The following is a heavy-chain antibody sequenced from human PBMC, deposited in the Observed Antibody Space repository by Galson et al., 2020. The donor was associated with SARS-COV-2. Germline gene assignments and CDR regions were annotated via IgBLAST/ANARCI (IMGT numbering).Heavy chain of an antibody. V-gene: IGHV2-70*04. Sequence: SGPTLVKPTETLTLTCTFSGFSLSTSGMRVSWVRQPPGKALEWLARIYWADDKFYSTSLKTRLTISRDTSKNQVVLKMTNMDPVDTATYYWARVTRGNWIDPWGQGTLVTVSS. CDR2: IYWADDK. J-gene: IGHJ5*02. CDR3: ARVTRGNWIDP. CDR1: GFSLSTSGMR.